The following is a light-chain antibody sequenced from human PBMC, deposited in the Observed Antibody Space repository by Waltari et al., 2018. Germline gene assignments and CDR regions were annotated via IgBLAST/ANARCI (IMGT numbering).Light chain of an antibody. CDR2: EVI. Sequence: YQHSAGQSPNVIIVEVIDRPAGVSNRFAGSKSGNTASVTISGLRAEDETDYYCISYTSSSARVVVGGGTKLTVL. J-gene: IGLJ2*01. CDR3: ISYTSSSARVV. V-gene: IGLV2-14*01.